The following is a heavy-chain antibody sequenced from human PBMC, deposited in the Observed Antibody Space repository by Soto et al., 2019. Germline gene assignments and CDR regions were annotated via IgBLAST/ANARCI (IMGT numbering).Heavy chain of an antibody. Sequence: QVQLVQSGAEVKKPGASVKVSCKASGYTFTGYYMHWVRQAPGQGLEWMGWINPNSGGTNYAQKFRGRVTMTRDTSISTAYMELGRLRSDDTAVYYCARADYYDSSGLSFDPWGQGTLVTVSS. J-gene: IGHJ5*02. D-gene: IGHD3-22*01. CDR3: ARADYYDSSGLSFDP. CDR2: INPNSGGT. V-gene: IGHV1-2*02. CDR1: GYTFTGYY.